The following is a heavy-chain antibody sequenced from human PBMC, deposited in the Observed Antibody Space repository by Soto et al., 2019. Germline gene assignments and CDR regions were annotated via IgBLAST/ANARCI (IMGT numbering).Heavy chain of an antibody. Sequence: QLQLQESGPGLVKPSETLSLTCTVSGGSISSSSYYCGWIRQPPGKGLEWIGSIYYSGSTYYNPSLKTRVTISVDTSKNQFSLKLIAVTAADTAVYYCASQASPYYYYGMDVWGQGTTVTVSS. CDR2: IYYSGST. CDR3: ASQASPYYYYGMDV. J-gene: IGHJ6*02. V-gene: IGHV4-39*01. CDR1: GGSISSSSYY.